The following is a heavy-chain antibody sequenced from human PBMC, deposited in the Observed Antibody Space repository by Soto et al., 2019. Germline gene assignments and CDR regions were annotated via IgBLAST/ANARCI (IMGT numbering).Heavy chain of an antibody. V-gene: IGHV3-74*01. CDR2: INSDGTTT. CDR1: GFTFSAYW. Sequence: EVQQVESGGGLVQPGGSLRLSCAASGFTFSAYWMHWVRQAPGEGLVCVSRINSDGTTTNYADSVKGRFTISRDNAENTLYLQMNCLRADYTAVYYCARGDSATIWPLAYWGQGALVTVSS. CDR3: ARGDSATIWPLAY. J-gene: IGHJ4*02. D-gene: IGHD5-12*01.